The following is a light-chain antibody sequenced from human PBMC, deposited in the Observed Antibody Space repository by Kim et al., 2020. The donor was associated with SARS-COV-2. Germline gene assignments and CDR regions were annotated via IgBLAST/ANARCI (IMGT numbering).Light chain of an antibody. J-gene: IGLJ3*02. CDR1: ALPKQY. CDR2: EDS. Sequence: SPGQTARITCSGDALPKQYAYWYQQKPGQAPVLVIYEDSERPSGIPERFSGSSSGSTVTLSISGVQAEDESDYYCQSADSSGTWVFGGGTQLTVL. V-gene: IGLV3-25*03. CDR3: QSADSSGTWV.